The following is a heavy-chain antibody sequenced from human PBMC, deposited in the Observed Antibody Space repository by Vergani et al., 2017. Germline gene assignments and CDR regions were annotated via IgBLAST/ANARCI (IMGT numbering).Heavy chain of an antibody. CDR2: ISWNSGAV. CDR1: GITFWKFG. Sequence: EVDLVESGGGLAQPGGSLRLSCEASGITFWKFGMHWVRHGPGKGLEWVSGISWNSGAVDYADSVRGRFTISRDNAENSLYLDMSSLRAEDTAVYYCVREVLFTRTWGQGTLVAVSS. J-gene: IGHJ5*01. D-gene: IGHD3-16*01. V-gene: IGHV3-9*01. CDR3: VREVLFTRT.